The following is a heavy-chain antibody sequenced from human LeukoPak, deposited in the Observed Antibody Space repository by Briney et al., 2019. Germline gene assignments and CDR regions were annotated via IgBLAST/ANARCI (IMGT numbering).Heavy chain of an antibody. CDR3: AKEKFRGAAVAGPFDY. Sequence: PGGSLRLSCAASGFTFSSYGMHWVRQAPGKGLEWVAFIRYDGSKKYYADSVKGRFTISRDNSKNTLYLQMNSLRAEDTAVYYCAKEKFRGAAVAGPFDYWGQGTLVTVSS. D-gene: IGHD6-19*01. V-gene: IGHV3-30*02. CDR1: GFTFSSYG. J-gene: IGHJ4*02. CDR2: IRYDGSKK.